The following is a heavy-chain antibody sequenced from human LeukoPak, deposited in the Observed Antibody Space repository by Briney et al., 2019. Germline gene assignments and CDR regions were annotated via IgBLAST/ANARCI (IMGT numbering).Heavy chain of an antibody. CDR2: INIDGRTT. CDR1: GLTFSSYW. D-gene: IGHD4-23*01. CDR3: ARAGGNPFKTLDY. V-gene: IGHV3-74*01. Sequence: GGSLRLSRAPSGLTFSSYWMHWVRPPPGKGRVWVSRINIDGRTTSHAYSVKGPYSISSHNAKNPLHLQMNSLRPQDTAVYLCARAGGNPFKTLDYWGQGTLVTVSS. J-gene: IGHJ4*02.